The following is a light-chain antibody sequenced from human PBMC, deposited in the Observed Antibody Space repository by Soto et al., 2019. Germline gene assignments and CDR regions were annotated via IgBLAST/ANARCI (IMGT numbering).Light chain of an antibody. V-gene: IGKV1-6*01. J-gene: IGKJ1*01. CDR1: RDISDD. CDR3: LQNFDYPRT. Sequence: AIPMTQSPSSLSASVGDRVTISCRASRDISDDVGWYQHKPGRAPQLLVSAASRLQSGVPSRFSGSGSGTDFTLTITGLQPEDCATYYCLQNFDYPRTFGQGTKVEIK. CDR2: AAS.